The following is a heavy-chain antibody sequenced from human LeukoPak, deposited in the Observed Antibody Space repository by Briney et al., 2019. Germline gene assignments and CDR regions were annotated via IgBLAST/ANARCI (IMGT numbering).Heavy chain of an antibody. D-gene: IGHD3-22*01. V-gene: IGHV5-51*01. Sequence: GESLKISCKGSGYSFTSYWIGWVRQMPGKGLEWMGIIYLGDSDTRYSPSFQGQVTISADKSISTAYLQWSSLKASDTAMYYCARNHDSGYYYLDWFDPWGQGTLVTVSS. J-gene: IGHJ5*02. CDR3: ARNHDSGYYYLDWFDP. CDR1: GYSFTSYW. CDR2: IYLGDSDT.